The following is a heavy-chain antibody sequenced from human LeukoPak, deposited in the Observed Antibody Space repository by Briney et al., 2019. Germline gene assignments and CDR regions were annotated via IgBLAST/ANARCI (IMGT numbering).Heavy chain of an antibody. D-gene: IGHD6-13*01. CDR3: ARLAAAGHSDF. V-gene: IGHV3-23*01. CDR2: IGSDDKP. CDR1: GFTFSAYA. Sequence: PGGSLRLSCEASGFTFSAYAMTWVRQAPGKGLEWVSSIGSDDKPHYSESVKARFAISRDNSNDTLYLQMNSLRPEDTAMYYCARLAAAGHSDFWGQGALVAVSS. J-gene: IGHJ4*02.